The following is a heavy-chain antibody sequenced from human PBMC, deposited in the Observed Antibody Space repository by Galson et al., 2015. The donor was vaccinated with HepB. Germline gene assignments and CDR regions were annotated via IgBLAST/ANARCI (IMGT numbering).Heavy chain of an antibody. Sequence: SLRLSCAASGFAFDSHAMSWVRQAPGRGLEWISGITGKGDSTFYADSVKGRFTVSKDNSINMLYLQMNSLRAEDAGLYFCAKGYGLFDSWGQGILVTVSS. CDR1: GFAFDSHA. J-gene: IGHJ5*01. CDR3: AKGYGLFDS. CDR2: ITGKGDST. D-gene: IGHD5-18*01. V-gene: IGHV3-23*01.